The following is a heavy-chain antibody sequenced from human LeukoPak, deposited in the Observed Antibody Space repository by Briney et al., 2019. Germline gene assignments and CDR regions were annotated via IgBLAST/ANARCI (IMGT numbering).Heavy chain of an antibody. CDR3: ARGRYSSSWYRAYYYYGMDV. Sequence: PSETLSLTCAVYGGSFSGYYWSWIRQPPGKGLEWIGEINHSGSTNYNPSLKSRVTISVDTSKNQFSLQLSSVTAADTAVYYCARGRYSSSWYRAYYYYGMDVWGQGTTVTVSS. D-gene: IGHD6-13*01. CDR1: GGSFSGYY. V-gene: IGHV4-34*01. CDR2: INHSGST. J-gene: IGHJ6*02.